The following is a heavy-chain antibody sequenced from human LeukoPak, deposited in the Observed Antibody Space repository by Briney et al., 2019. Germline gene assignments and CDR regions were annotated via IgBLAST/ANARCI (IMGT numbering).Heavy chain of an antibody. V-gene: IGHV3-23*01. CDR1: GFTFSSYG. CDR2: IGSDGANT. D-gene: IGHD1-1*01. Sequence: GGSLRLSCAASGFTFSSYGMSWVRQAPGKGLEWVSSIGSDGANTYQTDSVKGRFTISRDNSKNTLYLQMNSLRAEDTAVYYCARTGNPATGDYWGQGTLVTVSS. J-gene: IGHJ4*02. CDR3: ARTGNPATGDY.